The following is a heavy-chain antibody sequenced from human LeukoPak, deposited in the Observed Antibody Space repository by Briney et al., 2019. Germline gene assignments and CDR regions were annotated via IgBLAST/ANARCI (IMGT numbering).Heavy chain of an antibody. CDR2: IRYDGSNK. D-gene: IGHD4-17*01. Sequence: PGGSLRLSCAASGFTFSSYGMHWVRQAPGKGLEWVTFIRYDGSNKYYADSVKGRFTISRDNSKNTLYLQMNSLRAEDTAVYYCAKSGVGGLRGGYFDYWGQGTLVTVSP. CDR3: AKSGVGGLRGGYFDY. J-gene: IGHJ4*02. CDR1: GFTFSSYG. V-gene: IGHV3-30*02.